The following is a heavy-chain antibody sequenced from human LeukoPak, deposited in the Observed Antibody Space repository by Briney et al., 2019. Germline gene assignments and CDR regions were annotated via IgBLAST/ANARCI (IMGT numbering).Heavy chain of an antibody. Sequence: SETLSLTCIVSGGSISSYYWSWIRQPPGKGLEWIGYIYYSGSTNYNPSLKSRVTISVDTSKNQFSLKLSSVTAADTAVYYCARSTPYDSSGYYYWGQGTLVTVSS. CDR2: IYYSGST. J-gene: IGHJ4*02. V-gene: IGHV4-59*01. CDR3: ARSTPYDSSGYYY. CDR1: GGSISSYY. D-gene: IGHD3-22*01.